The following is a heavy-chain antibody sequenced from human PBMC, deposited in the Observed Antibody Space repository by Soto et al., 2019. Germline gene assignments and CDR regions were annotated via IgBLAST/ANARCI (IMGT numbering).Heavy chain of an antibody. CDR2: ISYDGSNK. J-gene: IGHJ3*02. D-gene: IGHD3-10*01. V-gene: IGHV3-30-3*01. Sequence: QVQLVESGGGVVQPGRSLRLSCAASGFTFSSYAMHWVSQAPGKGPEWVAVISYDGSNKYYADSVKGRFTISRDNSKNTLYLQMNSLRAEDTAVYYCARGTYYYGSGTGEGAFDIWGRGTMVTVSS. CDR1: GFTFSSYA. CDR3: ARGTYYYGSGTGEGAFDI.